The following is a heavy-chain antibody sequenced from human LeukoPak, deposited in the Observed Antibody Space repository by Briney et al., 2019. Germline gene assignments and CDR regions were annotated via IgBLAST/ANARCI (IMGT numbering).Heavy chain of an antibody. J-gene: IGHJ5*02. D-gene: IGHD6-13*01. Sequence: GRSLRLSCAASGFTFSSYGMHWVRQAPGKGLEWVAVIWYDGSNKYYADSVKGRFTISRDNSKNTLYLQMNSLRAEDTAVCYCARGVIAAAATYNWFDPWGQGTLVTVSS. V-gene: IGHV3-33*01. CDR3: ARGVIAAAATYNWFDP. CDR2: IWYDGSNK. CDR1: GFTFSSYG.